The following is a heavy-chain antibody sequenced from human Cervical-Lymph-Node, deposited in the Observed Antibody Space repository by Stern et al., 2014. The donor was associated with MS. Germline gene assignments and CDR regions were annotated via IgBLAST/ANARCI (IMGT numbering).Heavy chain of an antibody. Sequence: QLQLQESGPGLVKPSETLSLTCTVSGGSVSSGNYYWSWIRQPPGKGLEWIGYIYYSGGTNYNPSLASRVTISIDTSKNQFSLKLTSVTAADTAIYYCAREVRWSHVDYWGQGTLVTVSS. CDR1: GGSVSSGNYY. V-gene: IGHV4-61*01. D-gene: IGHD4-23*01. CDR3: AREVRWSHVDY. CDR2: IYYSGGT. J-gene: IGHJ4*02.